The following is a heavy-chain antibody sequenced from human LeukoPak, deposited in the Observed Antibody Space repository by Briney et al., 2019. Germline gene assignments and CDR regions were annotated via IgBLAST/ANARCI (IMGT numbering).Heavy chain of an antibody. V-gene: IGHV3-11*04. CDR3: AKDLITFGGIVALDY. J-gene: IGHJ4*02. Sequence: TGGSLRLSCTASGFPFSDFYMAWFRQPPGKGLECISYISSGGTSISYADSVTGRFTISRDNAENVLYLQMNSLRAEDTAVYFCAKDLITFGGIVALDYWGQGTLVTVSS. D-gene: IGHD3-16*02. CDR1: GFPFSDFY. CDR2: ISSGGTSI.